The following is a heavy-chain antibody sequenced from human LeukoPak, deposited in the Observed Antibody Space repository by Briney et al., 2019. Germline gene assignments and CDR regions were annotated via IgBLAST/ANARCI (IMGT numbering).Heavy chain of an antibody. V-gene: IGHV3-9*01. CDR2: ISWNSGSI. J-gene: IGHJ4*02. Sequence: GGSLRLSCAASGFTFDDYAMHWVRQAPGKGLEWVSGISWNSGSIGYADSVKGRFTISRDTAKNSMYLQMNSLRVEDTALYYCTRDSIMIAAAGTHGDYFDYWGQGTLVTVSS. CDR3: TRDSIMIAAAGTHGDYFDY. CDR1: GFTFDDYA. D-gene: IGHD6-13*01.